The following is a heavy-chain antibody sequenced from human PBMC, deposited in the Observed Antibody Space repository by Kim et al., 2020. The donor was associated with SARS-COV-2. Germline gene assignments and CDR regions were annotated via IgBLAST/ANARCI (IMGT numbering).Heavy chain of an antibody. CDR2: ISSSSSYI. D-gene: IGHD3-3*01. CDR1: GFTFSSYS. CDR3: ARDPEASYDFWSGYTDTHYYYYGMDV. V-gene: IGHV3-21*01. Sequence: GGSLRLSCAASGFTFSSYSMNWVRQAPGKGLEWVSSISSSSSYIYYADSVKGRFTISRDNAKNSLYLQMNSLRAEDTAVYYCARDPEASYDFWSGYTDTHYYYYGMDVWGQGTTVTVSS. J-gene: IGHJ6*02.